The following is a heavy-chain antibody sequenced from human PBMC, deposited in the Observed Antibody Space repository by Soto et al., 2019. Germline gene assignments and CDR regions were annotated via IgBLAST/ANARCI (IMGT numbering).Heavy chain of an antibody. CDR3: AKGGSATLITTAGTDNRFDP. Sequence: EVQLVQSGGGLVQPGGSLRLSCAASRFTFSNYALTWVRQAPGKGLEWVSTISGSGGNTYYADSVRGRFIISRDNPKNTLFLQMNSLRADDTAVYYCAKGGSATLITTAGTDNRFDPWGQGTLVTVSS. J-gene: IGHJ5*02. CDR2: ISGSGGNT. V-gene: IGHV3-23*04. D-gene: IGHD6-13*01. CDR1: RFTFSNYA.